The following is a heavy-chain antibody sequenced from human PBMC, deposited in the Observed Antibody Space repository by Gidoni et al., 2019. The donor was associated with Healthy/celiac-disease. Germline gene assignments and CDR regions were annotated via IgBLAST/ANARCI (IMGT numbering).Heavy chain of an antibody. J-gene: IGHJ6*02. CDR1: GYTFTGYY. V-gene: IGHV1-2*04. CDR2: INPNSGGT. CDR3: AREWGYCSGGSCYDRTAYYYYYGMDV. D-gene: IGHD2-15*01. Sequence: QVQLVQSGAEVKKPGASVKVSCKASGYTFTGYYMPWVRQAPGQGLEWMGWINPNSGGTNYAQKFQGWVTMTRDTSISTAYMELSRLRSDDTAVYYCAREWGYCSGGSCYDRTAYYYYYGMDVWGQGTTVTVSS.